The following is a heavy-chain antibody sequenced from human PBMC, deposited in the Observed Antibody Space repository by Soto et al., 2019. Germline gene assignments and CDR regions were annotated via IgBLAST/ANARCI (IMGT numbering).Heavy chain of an antibody. J-gene: IGHJ6*02. CDR2: ITPSSGST. Sequence: PGGSLRLSCAASGFTFSSYGMSWVRQAPGKGLEWVSVITPSSGSTFYTDSVKGRFIISRDNSKNTLYLQMNSLRAEDTAIYYCAKDRKRMDVWGQGTTVTVSS. CDR3: AKDRKRMDV. V-gene: IGHV3-23*01. CDR1: GFTFSSYG.